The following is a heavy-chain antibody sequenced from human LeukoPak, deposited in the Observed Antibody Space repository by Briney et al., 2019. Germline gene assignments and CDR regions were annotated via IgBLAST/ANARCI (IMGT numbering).Heavy chain of an antibody. CDR3: ALSYCSSTSCYSFDP. Sequence: ASVKVSCKASGGTFSSYAISWVRQAPGQGLEWMGGIIPIFGTTNHAQKFQGRVTITTDEATSTDYIELSSLRSEDTAVYYCALSYCSSTSCYSFDPWGQGTLVTVSS. CDR2: IIPIFGTT. V-gene: IGHV1-69*05. CDR1: GGTFSSYA. J-gene: IGHJ5*02. D-gene: IGHD2-2*02.